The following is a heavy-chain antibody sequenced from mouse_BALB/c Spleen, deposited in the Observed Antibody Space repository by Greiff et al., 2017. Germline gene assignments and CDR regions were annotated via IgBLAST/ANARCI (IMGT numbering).Heavy chain of an antibody. CDR3: ARVWGSGAYFDY. Sequence: EVPVVESGGGLVQPGGSRKLSCAASGFTFSSFGMHWVRQAPEKGLEWVAYISSGSSTIYYADTVKGRFTISRDNPKNTLFLQMTSLRSEDTAMYYCARVWGSGAYFDYWGQGTTLTVSS. V-gene: IGHV5-17*02. D-gene: IGHD3-1*01. CDR2: ISSGSSTI. J-gene: IGHJ2*01. CDR1: GFTFSSFG.